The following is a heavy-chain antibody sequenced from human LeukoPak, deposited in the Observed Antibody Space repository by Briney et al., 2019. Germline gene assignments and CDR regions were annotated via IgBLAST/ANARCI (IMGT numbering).Heavy chain of an antibody. CDR1: GGSISSGGYS. CDR2: IYHSGST. CDR3: AREKGTITMVRGNWFDP. Sequence: SETLSLTCAVSGGSISSGGYSWSWIRQPPGKGLEWIGYIYHSGSTYYNPSLKSRVTISVDRSKNQFSLKLSSVTAADTAVYYCAREKGTITMVRGNWFDPWGQGTLVTVS. D-gene: IGHD3-10*01. V-gene: IGHV4-30-2*01. J-gene: IGHJ5*02.